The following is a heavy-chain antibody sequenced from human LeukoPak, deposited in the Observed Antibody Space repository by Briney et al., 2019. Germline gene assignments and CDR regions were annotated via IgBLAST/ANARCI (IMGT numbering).Heavy chain of an antibody. V-gene: IGHV3-30*02. J-gene: IGHJ5*02. CDR1: GFTFSSYG. D-gene: IGHD1-7*01. Sequence: PGGSLRLSCAASGFTFSSYGMHWVRQAPGKGLEWVAFIRYDGSNKYYADSVKGRFTISRDNSKNTLYLQMDSLRAEDTAVYYCAKAGTVGGALNWFDPWGQGTLVTVSS. CDR3: AKAGTVGGALNWFDP. CDR2: IRYDGSNK.